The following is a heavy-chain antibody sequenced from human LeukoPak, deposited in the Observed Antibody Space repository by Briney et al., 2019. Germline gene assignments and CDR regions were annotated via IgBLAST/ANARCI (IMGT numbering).Heavy chain of an antibody. CDR2: IIPIFGTA. D-gene: IGHD3-16*02. Sequence: SVKVSCTASGGTFSSYAISWVRQAPGQGLEWMGGIIPIFGTANYAQKFQGRVTITADESTSTAYMELSSLRSEDTAVYYCARALRRGLSPFDPWGQGTLVTVSS. J-gene: IGHJ5*02. V-gene: IGHV1-69*13. CDR3: ARALRRGLSPFDP. CDR1: GGTFSSYA.